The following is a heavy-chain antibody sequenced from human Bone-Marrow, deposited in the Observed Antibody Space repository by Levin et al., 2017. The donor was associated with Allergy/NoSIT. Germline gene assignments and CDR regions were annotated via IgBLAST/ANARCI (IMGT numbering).Heavy chain of an antibody. D-gene: IGHD6-13*01. V-gene: IGHV3-30*18. J-gene: IGHJ5*02. CDR1: GFTFSSYG. CDR3: AKKPRPGIAAAVDWFDP. Sequence: GESLKISCAASGFTFSSYGMHWVRQAPGKGLEWVAVISYDGSNKYYADSVKGRFTISRDNSKNTLYLQMNSLRAEDTAVYYCAKKPRPGIAAAVDWFDPWGQGTLVTVSS. CDR2: ISYDGSNK.